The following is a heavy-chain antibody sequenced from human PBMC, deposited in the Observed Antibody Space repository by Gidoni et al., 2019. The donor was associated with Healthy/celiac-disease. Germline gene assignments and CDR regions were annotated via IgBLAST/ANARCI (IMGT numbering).Heavy chain of an antibody. Sequence: EVQLVESGGGLVQPGGSLRLSCSASGFTFSTYAMHWVRQAPGKGLEYVSAISSNGGSTYYADSVKGRFTISRDNSKNTLYLQMSSLRAEDTAVYYCVKDVWDVCSSTSCYAFDYWGQGTLVTVSS. D-gene: IGHD2-2*01. CDR3: VKDVWDVCSSTSCYAFDY. CDR2: ISSNGGST. CDR1: GFTFSTYA. V-gene: IGHV3-64D*06. J-gene: IGHJ4*02.